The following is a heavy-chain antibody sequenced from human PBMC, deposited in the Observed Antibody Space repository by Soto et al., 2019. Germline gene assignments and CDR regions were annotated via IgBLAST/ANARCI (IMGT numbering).Heavy chain of an antibody. D-gene: IGHD6-6*01. Sequence: SETLSLTCDVSGGSFSGYYWSWIRQPPWKGLEWIGEINHSGIAYYNPSLKRRITISVDTSKNQFSLRLRSVTAGDTAVYYCAREMGIAARPYYYLPMDVCGQRTTFTVCS. CDR1: GGSFSGYY. V-gene: IGHV4-34*01. CDR2: INHSGIA. CDR3: AREMGIAARPYYYLPMDV. J-gene: IGHJ6*02.